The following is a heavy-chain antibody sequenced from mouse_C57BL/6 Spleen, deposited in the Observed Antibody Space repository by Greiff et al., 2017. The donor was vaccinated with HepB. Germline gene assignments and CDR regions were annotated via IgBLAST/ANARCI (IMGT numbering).Heavy chain of an antibody. Sequence: VQLQESGAELVRPGPSVKMSCKASGYTFTNYWIGWAKQRPGHGLEWIGDIYPGGGYTNYNEKFKGKATLTADKSSSTAYMQFSSLTSEDSAIYYCARSGDYDEGGYFDVWGTGTTVTVSS. CDR2: IYPGGGYT. D-gene: IGHD2-4*01. V-gene: IGHV1-63*01. J-gene: IGHJ1*03. CDR3: ARSGDYDEGGYFDV. CDR1: GYTFTNYW.